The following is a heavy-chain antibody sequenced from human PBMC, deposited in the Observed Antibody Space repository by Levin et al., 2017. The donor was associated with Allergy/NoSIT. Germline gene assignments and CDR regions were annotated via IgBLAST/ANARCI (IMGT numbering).Heavy chain of an antibody. J-gene: IGHJ3*02. CDR3: AREDDYGGNSIAFDI. CDR2: ISYDGSNK. D-gene: IGHD4-23*01. V-gene: IGHV3-30-3*01. CDR1: GFTFSSYA. Sequence: PGGSLRLSCAASGFTFSSYAMHWVRQAPGKGLEWVAVISYDGSNKYYADSVKGRFTISRDNSKNTLYLQMNSLRAEDTAVYYCAREDDYGGNSIAFDIWGQGTMVTVSS.